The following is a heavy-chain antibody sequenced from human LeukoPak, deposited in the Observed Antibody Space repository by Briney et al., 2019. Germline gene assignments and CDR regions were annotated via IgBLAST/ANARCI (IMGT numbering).Heavy chain of an antibody. Sequence: ASVTVSCTASGYTFTSYYMHWVRQAPGQGLEWIGRIDPNSGGTSFAPKFQGRVTMTRDTSISTAYMEVTRLTSDDTAVYYCARRPPMSAADNWLDPWGQGTLVTVSS. CDR3: ARRPPMSAADNWLDP. CDR2: IDPNSGGT. V-gene: IGHV1-2*06. J-gene: IGHJ5*02. D-gene: IGHD6-13*01. CDR1: GYTFTSYY.